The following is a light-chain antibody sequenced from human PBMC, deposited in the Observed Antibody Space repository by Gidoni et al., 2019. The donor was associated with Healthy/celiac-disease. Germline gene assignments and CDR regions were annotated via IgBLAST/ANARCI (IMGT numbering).Light chain of an antibody. V-gene: IGLV1-40*01. CDR2: GNS. Sequence: QSVLTQPPSLSGAPGQSVTISCTGSSSNIGAGYDVPWYQQLPGTAPKLLIYGNSTRPSGVPDRFSGSKSGTSDSLAITGLQAEDEADYYCQSYDSSLSGVVFGGGTKLTVL. CDR1: SSNIGAGYD. CDR3: QSYDSSLSGVV. J-gene: IGLJ2*01.